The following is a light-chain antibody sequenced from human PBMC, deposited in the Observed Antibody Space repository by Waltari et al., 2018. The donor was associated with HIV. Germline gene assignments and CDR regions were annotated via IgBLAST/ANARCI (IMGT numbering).Light chain of an antibody. CDR1: NRYVGDYDS. J-gene: IGLJ3*02. CDR3: SSYSASTAIL. Sequence: QSVLTQPASVSGSPGQSSTISVPGTNRYVGDYDSFPCYQQHPGNAPKLLISEVTHRPSGISSRFSGSKSGNTASMTISALQAEDEADYYCSSYSASTAILFGGGTKVTVL. V-gene: IGLV2-14*01. CDR2: EVT.